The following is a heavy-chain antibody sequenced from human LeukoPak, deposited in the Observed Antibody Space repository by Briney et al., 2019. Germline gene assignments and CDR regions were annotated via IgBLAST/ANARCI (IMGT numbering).Heavy chain of an antibody. CDR1: GFTFNDYA. V-gene: IGHV3-23*01. D-gene: IGHD3-3*01. CDR3: AKSVAIYFYYGLDV. J-gene: IGHJ6*02. Sequence: GGSLRLSCAASGFTFNDYAMSWVRQAPGKGLEWVSSINAASYSTYYADSVKGRFTISRDNSKNTLYLQMNSLRAEDTAPYYCAKSVAIYFYYGLDVWGQGTTVTVSS. CDR2: INAASYST.